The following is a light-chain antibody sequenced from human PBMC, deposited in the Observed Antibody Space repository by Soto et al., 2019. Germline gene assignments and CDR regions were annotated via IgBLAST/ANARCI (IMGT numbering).Light chain of an antibody. CDR2: DAS. CDR1: QSVSSN. J-gene: IGKJ2*01. Sequence: ERVLTQSPATLSVSPGERATLSCRASQSVSSNLAWYQQKPGQAPRLLIYDASTRATGIPARFSGSGSGTAFTLTISSLQSEDFALYYCQQYNNWPPYTFGQGTKLEIK. CDR3: QQYNNWPPYT. V-gene: IGKV3-15*01.